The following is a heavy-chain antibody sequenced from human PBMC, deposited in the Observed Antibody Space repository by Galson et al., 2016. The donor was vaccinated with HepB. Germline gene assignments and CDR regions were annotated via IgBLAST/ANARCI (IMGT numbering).Heavy chain of an antibody. J-gene: IGHJ4*02. V-gene: IGHV1-24*01. CDR1: GYTLSKLS. Sequence: SVKVSCKVSGYTLSKLSMHWVRQAPGKGLEWMGGFDPEDGETIYAQKFQGRVTMTEDTSTDTAYMEMSSLRSEDTAIYYCLTGGYDSSGSYDDYWGQGTLVTVSS. CDR2: FDPEDGET. D-gene: IGHD3-22*01. CDR3: LTGGYDSSGSYDDY.